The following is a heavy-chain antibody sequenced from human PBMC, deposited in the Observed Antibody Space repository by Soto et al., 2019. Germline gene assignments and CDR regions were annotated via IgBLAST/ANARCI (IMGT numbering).Heavy chain of an antibody. CDR3: ARQGCTFGGALHDY. V-gene: IGHV3-53*01. Sequence: EVQLVESGGGLIQPGGSLRLSCAASGFTVSSNYMSWVRQAPGKGLEWVSVIYSGGSTYYADSVKGRFTISRDNSKNTLYLQMNSLRAEDTAVYYCARQGCTFGGALHDYWGQGTLVTVSS. D-gene: IGHD3-16*01. CDR1: GFTVSSNY. J-gene: IGHJ4*02. CDR2: IYSGGST.